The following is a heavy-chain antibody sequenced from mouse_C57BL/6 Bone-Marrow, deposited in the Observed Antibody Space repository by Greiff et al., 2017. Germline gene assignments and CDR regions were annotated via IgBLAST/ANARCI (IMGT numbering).Heavy chain of an antibody. V-gene: IGHV1-76*01. CDR1: GYTFTDYY. CDR3: ARCYSNYPHYAMDY. Sequence: VQGVESGAELVRPGASVKLSCKASGYTFTDYYINWVKQRPGQGLEWIARIYPGSGNTYYNEKFKGKATLTAEKSSSTAYMQLSSLTSEDSAVYFCARCYSNYPHYAMDYWGQGTSVTVSS. D-gene: IGHD2-5*01. CDR2: IYPGSGNT. J-gene: IGHJ4*01.